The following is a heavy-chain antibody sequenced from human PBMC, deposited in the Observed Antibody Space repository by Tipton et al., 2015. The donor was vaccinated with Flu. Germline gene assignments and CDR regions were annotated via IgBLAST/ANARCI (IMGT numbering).Heavy chain of an antibody. CDR1: GGSISSYY. J-gene: IGHJ4*02. CDR2: IYYSGST. Sequence: TLSLTCTVSGGSISSYYWSWIRQPPGKGLEWIGYIYYSGSTNYNPSLKSRVTISVDTSKNQFSLKLSPVTAADTAVYYCARGVASPDYWGQGTLVTVSS. D-gene: IGHD5-12*01. CDR3: ARGVASPDY. V-gene: IGHV4-59*01.